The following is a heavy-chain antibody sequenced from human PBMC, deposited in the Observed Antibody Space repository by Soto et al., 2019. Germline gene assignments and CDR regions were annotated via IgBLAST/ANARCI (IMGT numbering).Heavy chain of an antibody. CDR1: GFTFSSYW. J-gene: IGHJ4*02. CDR3: ARSEGPYAEFDY. Sequence: PGGSLGLSCSASGFTFSSYWMPWVRQAPGKGLVWVSRINSDGSSTSYADSVKGRFTISRDNAKNTLYLQMNSLRAEDTAVYYCARSEGPYAEFDYWRQGNLVTGSS. CDR2: INSDGSST. V-gene: IGHV3-74*01.